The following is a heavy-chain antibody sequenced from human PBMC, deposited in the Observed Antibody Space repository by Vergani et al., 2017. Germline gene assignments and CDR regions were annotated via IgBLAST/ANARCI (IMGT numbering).Heavy chain of an antibody. D-gene: IGHD2-2*02. V-gene: IGHV4-59*01. CDR1: GGSISSYY. CDR2: ICYSGST. Sequence: QVQLQESGPGLVKPSETLSLTCTVSGGSISSYYWSWIRQPPGKGLEWIGYICYSGSTNYNPSLKSRVTISVDTSKNQFSLKLSSVTAADTAVYYCARDREDIVVVPAAIAHHYYYYMDVWGKGTTVTVSS. J-gene: IGHJ6*03. CDR3: ARDREDIVVVPAAIAHHYYYYMDV.